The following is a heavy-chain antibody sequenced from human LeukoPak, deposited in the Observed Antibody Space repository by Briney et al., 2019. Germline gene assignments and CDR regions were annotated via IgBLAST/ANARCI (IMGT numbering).Heavy chain of an antibody. D-gene: IGHD3-3*01. CDR2: INPNSGGT. J-gene: IGHJ4*02. CDR3: ARDGVYDIWSGYYGGMDY. CDR1: GYTFTGYY. Sequence: ASVKVSCKASGYTFTGYYMHWVRQAPGQGLEWMGWINPNSGGTNYAQKYQGRVTMTRDTSISTAYMELSRLRSDDTAVYYCARDGVYDIWSGYYGGMDYWGQGTLVTVSS. V-gene: IGHV1-2*02.